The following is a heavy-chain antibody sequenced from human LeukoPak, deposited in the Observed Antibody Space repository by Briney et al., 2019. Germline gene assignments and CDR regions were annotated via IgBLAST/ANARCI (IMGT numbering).Heavy chain of an antibody. J-gene: IGHJ5*02. D-gene: IGHD2-2*03. Sequence: SETLSLTCVVSGGSISSTSYYWGWIRQPPGKGLEWIGSTYDSGSTYYSPALKSLVTISVDTSKTQFSLKLSSVTAADTAVYYCARLLRVGYCSTTTCHWFDPWGQGTLVTVSS. V-gene: IGHV4-39*07. CDR2: TYDSGST. CDR3: ARLLRVGYCSTTTCHWFDP. CDR1: GGSISSTSYY.